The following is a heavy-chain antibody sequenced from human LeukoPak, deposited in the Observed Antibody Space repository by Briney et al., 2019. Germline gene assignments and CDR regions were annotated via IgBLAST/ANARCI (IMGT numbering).Heavy chain of an antibody. Sequence: PGGSLRLSCAASGFTVRNNYMSWVRQAPGKGLEWVSFIYSGGNTYYADSVKGRFTISRDNAKNSLYLQMNSLRAEDTAVYYCARDTIAAFGFFDYWGQGTLVTVSS. CDR1: GFTVRNNY. CDR2: IYSGGNT. J-gene: IGHJ4*02. D-gene: IGHD6-6*01. V-gene: IGHV3-53*01. CDR3: ARDTIAAFGFFDY.